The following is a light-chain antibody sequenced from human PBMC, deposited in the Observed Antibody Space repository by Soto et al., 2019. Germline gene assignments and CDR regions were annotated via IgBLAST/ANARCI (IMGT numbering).Light chain of an antibody. V-gene: IGLV2-14*01. CDR1: SSDIGGGYNY. J-gene: IGLJ3*02. CDR2: EVS. Sequence: QSALTQPASVSGSPGQSITISCTGRSSDIGGGYNYVSWYQQHPGKAPKLMIYEVSNRPSGVSNRFSGSKSGNTASLTISGLQAEDEADYYCCSYTSISTPGVFGGGTKLTVL. CDR3: CSYTSISTPGV.